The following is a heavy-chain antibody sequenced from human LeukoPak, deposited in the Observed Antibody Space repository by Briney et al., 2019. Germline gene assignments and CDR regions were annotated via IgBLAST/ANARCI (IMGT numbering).Heavy chain of an antibody. D-gene: IGHD6-19*01. V-gene: IGHV4-61*02. CDR2: IYTSGST. CDR1: GGSISSGSYY. J-gene: IGHJ4*02. Sequence: SETLSLTCTVSGGSISSGSYYWSWIRQPAGKGLEWIGRIYTSGSTNYNPSLKSRVTISVDTSKNQFSLQLNSVTPEDTAVYYCARGEGMAGLTSFDYWGQGTLVTVSS. CDR3: ARGEGMAGLTSFDY.